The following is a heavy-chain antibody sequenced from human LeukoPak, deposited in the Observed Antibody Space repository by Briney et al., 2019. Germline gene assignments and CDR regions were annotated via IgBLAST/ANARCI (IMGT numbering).Heavy chain of an antibody. CDR1: GFNFINFP. CDR3: AKWNRMANREFFD. V-gene: IGHV3-23*01. J-gene: IGHJ4*02. D-gene: IGHD5-24*01. Sequence: GGSLRLSCAASGFNFINFPMTWFRQAPGKGLEWVSFIGADGDTNYAESAKARFTISRDNSKKTLFLEMHTLRFEDTAVYYCAKWNRMANREFFDWGQGTLVVVAS. CDR2: FIGADGDT.